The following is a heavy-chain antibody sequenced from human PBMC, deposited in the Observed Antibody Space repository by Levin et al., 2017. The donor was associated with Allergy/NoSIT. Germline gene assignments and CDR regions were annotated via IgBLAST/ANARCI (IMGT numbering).Heavy chain of an antibody. D-gene: IGHD1-26*01. CDR3: AKGGSNLDY. V-gene: IGHV3-30*18. Sequence: GESLKISCAASGFTFSSYGMHWVRQAPGKGLEWVAVISYDGSNKYYADSVKGRFTISRDNSKNTLYLQMNSLRAEDTAVYYCAKGGSNLDYWGQGTLVTVSS. J-gene: IGHJ4*02. CDR2: ISYDGSNK. CDR1: GFTFSSYG.